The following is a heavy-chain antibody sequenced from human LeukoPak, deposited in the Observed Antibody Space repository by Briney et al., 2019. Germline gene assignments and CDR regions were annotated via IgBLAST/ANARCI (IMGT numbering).Heavy chain of an antibody. CDR2: IYNSAST. D-gene: IGHD6-13*01. CDR1: SGSISSYS. CDR3: AKNGSHSSRWNTYYYYMDV. Sequence: SETLSLTCTVSSGSISSYSRNWVRQFQGKGLEWIGYIYNSASTNYNPSLKSRVTMSLDTSKNQFSLQLSSVTAADTAVYYCAKNGSHSSRWNTYYYYMDVWGKGTTVTVSS. J-gene: IGHJ6*03. V-gene: IGHV4-59*08.